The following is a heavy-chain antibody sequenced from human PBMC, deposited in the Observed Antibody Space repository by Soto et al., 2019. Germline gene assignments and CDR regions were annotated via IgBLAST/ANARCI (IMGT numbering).Heavy chain of an antibody. V-gene: IGHV3-30*18. CDR3: AKDPRYYYDSREHAFDI. CDR1: GFTFSSYG. J-gene: IGHJ3*02. CDR2: VSYDGTNK. Sequence: PGGSLRLSCAASGFTFSSYGMHWVRQAPGKGLEWVAVVSYDGTNKYYADSVKGRFTISRDNSKNTLYLQMNSLRAEDTAVYYCAKDPRYYYDSREHAFDIWGQGTMVTVSS. D-gene: IGHD3-22*01.